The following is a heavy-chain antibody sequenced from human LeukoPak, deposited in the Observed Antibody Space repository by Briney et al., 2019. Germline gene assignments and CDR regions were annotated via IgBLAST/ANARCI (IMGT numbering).Heavy chain of an antibody. CDR3: TKNIGYSYGYLAN. CDR2: ISDSGGST. J-gene: IGHJ4*02. Sequence: GGSLRLSCAASGFTFSSYAMSWVRQAPGKGLEWVSAISDSGGSTYYADSVKGRFTISKDIAKDTIYLQMNSLKVEDTAIYFCTKNIGYSYGYLANWGQGARVTVSS. V-gene: IGHV3-23*01. D-gene: IGHD5-12*01. CDR1: GFTFSSYA.